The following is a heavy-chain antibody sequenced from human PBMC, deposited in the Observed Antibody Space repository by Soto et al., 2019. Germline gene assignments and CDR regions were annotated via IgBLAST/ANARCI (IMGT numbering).Heavy chain of an antibody. CDR3: AAADSEYYDFWSGYPTAFDI. J-gene: IGHJ3*02. CDR2: IVVGSGNT. D-gene: IGHD3-3*01. Sequence: ASVKVSCKASGFTFTSSAMQWVRQARGQRLEWIGWIVVGSGNTNYAQKFQERVTITRDMSTSTAYMELSSLRSEDTAVYYCAAADSEYYDFWSGYPTAFDIWGQGTVVTVSS. CDR1: GFTFTSSA. V-gene: IGHV1-58*02.